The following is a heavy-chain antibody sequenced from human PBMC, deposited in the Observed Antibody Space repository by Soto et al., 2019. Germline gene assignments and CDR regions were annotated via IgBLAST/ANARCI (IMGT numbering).Heavy chain of an antibody. CDR2: ISAYNGNT. Sequence: ASVKVSCKASGYTFTSYCISWARQAPGQGLEWMGWISAYNGNTNYAQKLQGRVTMTRDTSTSTAYMALRRLRSDDTAVYYCARDWAAAAPFGYWGQGTLGSVSS. CDR1: GYTFTSYC. V-gene: IGHV1-18*01. CDR3: ARDWAAAAPFGY. D-gene: IGHD6-13*01. J-gene: IGHJ4*02.